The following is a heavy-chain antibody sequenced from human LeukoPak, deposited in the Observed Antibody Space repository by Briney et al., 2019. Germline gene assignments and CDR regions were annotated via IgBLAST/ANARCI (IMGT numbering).Heavy chain of an antibody. J-gene: IGHJ3*02. CDR3: ARDGELGSPADAFDI. CDR2: IKQDGSET. CDR1: GFTFRSYW. V-gene: IGHV3-7*01. D-gene: IGHD1-26*01. Sequence: GGSLRLSCAASGFTFRSYWMTWVRQYPGKGLEWVANIKQDGSETYYADSVKGRFTISRDNAKRSLYLQMNSLSAEDTAVYYCARDGELGSPADAFDIWGQGTMVTVSS.